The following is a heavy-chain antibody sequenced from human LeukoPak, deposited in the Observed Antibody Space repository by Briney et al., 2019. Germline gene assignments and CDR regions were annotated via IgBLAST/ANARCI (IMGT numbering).Heavy chain of an antibody. CDR3: ARDSQSSGWTFDF. J-gene: IGHJ4*02. D-gene: IGHD6-25*01. Sequence: GGSLRLSCAASGFTFSSYSMNWVRQAPGKGLEWVSSISSSSSYIYYADSVKGRFTISRDNAKNSLYLQVNSLRAEDTAVYFCARDSQSSGWTFDFWGQGALVTVSS. CDR1: GFTFSSYS. CDR2: ISSSSSYI. V-gene: IGHV3-21*01.